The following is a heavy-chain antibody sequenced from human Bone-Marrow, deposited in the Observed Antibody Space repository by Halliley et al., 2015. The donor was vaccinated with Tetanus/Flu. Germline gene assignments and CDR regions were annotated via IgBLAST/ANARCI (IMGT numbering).Heavy chain of an antibody. J-gene: IGHJ4*02. Sequence: SLRLSCVVSGLTFRTYGMHWVRQAPGKGLEWVAGIQHDGSIKYYADSVKGRFTISRDDSRSTLYLQMNSLRAEDTALYRCARDRSYWGLFFEDRGQGTLVTVSS. CDR1: GLTFRTYG. D-gene: IGHD7-27*01. CDR2: IQHDGSIK. V-gene: IGHV3-33*05. CDR3: ARDRSYWGLFFED.